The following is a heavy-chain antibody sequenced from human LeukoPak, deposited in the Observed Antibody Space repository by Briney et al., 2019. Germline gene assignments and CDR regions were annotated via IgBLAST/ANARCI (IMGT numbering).Heavy chain of an antibody. CDR2: ISSGSGTI. CDR3: AREPYGSGIYYPDY. Sequence: SGGSLRLSCAASGFTFSNYNMNWVRQAPGKGLEWVSYISSGSGTIYYADSVKGRFTISRDNAKSSLSLQMNSLRDEDTAVYYCAREPYGSGIYYPDYWGQGTLVTVSS. D-gene: IGHD3-10*01. J-gene: IGHJ4*02. V-gene: IGHV3-48*02. CDR1: GFTFSNYN.